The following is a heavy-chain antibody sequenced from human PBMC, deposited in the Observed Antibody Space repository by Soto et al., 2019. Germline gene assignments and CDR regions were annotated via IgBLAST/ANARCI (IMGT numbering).Heavy chain of an antibody. D-gene: IGHD7-27*01. J-gene: IGHJ3*01. CDR2: IGRAGNT. CDR1: GFIFSSYA. CDR3: ARDLWGRAFDF. Sequence: PGGSLRLSCAASGFIFSSYAMSWVRQTTGKGLEWVAGIGRAGNTYYPGSVKGRFTISRENAENFVYLQMSSLRAEDTAVYFCARDLWGRAFDFWGQGTMVTVS. V-gene: IGHV3-13*04.